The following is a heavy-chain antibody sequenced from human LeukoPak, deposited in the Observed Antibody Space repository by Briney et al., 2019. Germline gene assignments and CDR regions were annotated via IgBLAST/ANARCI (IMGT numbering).Heavy chain of an antibody. J-gene: IGHJ3*02. CDR1: GGSISSYY. CDR2: MYYSGST. V-gene: IGHV4-59*01. CDR3: ARSDTYCSGGSCLPNTFDAPDI. D-gene: IGHD2-15*01. Sequence: SETLSLTCTVSGGSISSYYWSWIRQPPGKGLEWIGYMYYSGSTNYNPSLKSRVTISIDTSKNQLSLKLSSVTAADTAVYYCARSDTYCSGGSCLPNTFDAPDIWGQGTMVTVSS.